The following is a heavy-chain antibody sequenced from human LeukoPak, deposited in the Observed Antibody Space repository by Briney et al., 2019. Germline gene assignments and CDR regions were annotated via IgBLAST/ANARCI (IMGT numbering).Heavy chain of an antibody. CDR2: IASKTDGGTT. Sequence: PGGSLRLSCAASEFTLSSYSMNWVRQAPGKGLEWVGRIASKTDGGTTDYAAPVKGRFTISRDDSKNTLFLQMNSLKTEDTAVYYCATGIRGDCGQGTLVTVSS. V-gene: IGHV3-15*04. CDR3: ATGIRGD. CDR1: EFTLSSYS. J-gene: IGHJ4*02.